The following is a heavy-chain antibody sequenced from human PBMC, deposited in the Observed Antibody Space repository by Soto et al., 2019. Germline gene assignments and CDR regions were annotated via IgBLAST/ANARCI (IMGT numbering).Heavy chain of an antibody. CDR3: ARGGVGATGGYYYYGMDV. V-gene: IGHV1-69*01. CDR1: GGTFSSYA. D-gene: IGHD1-26*01. J-gene: IGHJ6*02. CDR2: IIPIFGTA. Sequence: QVQLVQSGAEVKKPGSSVKVSCKASGGTFSSYAISWVRQAPGQGLEWMGGIIPIFGTANYAQKFQGRVTIHADETTSTAYMELSSLRSEDTAVYYCARGGVGATGGYYYYGMDVWGQGTTVTVSS.